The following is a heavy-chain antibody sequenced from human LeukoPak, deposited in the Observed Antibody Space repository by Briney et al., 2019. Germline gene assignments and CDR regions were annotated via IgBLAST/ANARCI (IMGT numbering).Heavy chain of an antibody. V-gene: IGHV3-72*01. D-gene: IGHD3-16*01. CDR1: GFTVSSSY. J-gene: IGHJ3*02. CDR2: SRNRANGYST. Sequence: PGGSLRLSCAASGFTVSSSYMSWVRQAPGKGLEWVGRSRNRANGYSTEYAASVKGRFTVSRDESENSVYLQMNSLKTEDTAVYYCARVWGYGFDIWGQGTMVTVSS. CDR3: ARVWGYGFDI.